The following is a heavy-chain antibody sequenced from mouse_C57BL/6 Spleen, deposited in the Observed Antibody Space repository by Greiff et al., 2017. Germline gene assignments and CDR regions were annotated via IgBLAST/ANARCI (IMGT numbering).Heavy chain of an antibody. CDR2: IYPGGGYT. CDR1: GYTFTNYW. Sequence: VQLQQSGAELVRPGTSVKMSCKASGYTFTNYWIGWAKQRPGNGLEWIGDIYPGGGYTNYNEKFKGKATLTADKSSSTAYMQFSSLTSEDSAIYYCAIYYGNYVAWFAYWGQVTLVTVSA. CDR3: AIYYGNYVAWFAY. D-gene: IGHD2-1*01. V-gene: IGHV1-63*01. J-gene: IGHJ3*01.